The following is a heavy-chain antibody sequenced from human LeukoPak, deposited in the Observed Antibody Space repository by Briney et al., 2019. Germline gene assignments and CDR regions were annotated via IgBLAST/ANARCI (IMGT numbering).Heavy chain of an antibody. CDR2: IRKRGIET. J-gene: IGHJ4*02. D-gene: IGHD2-15*01. CDR3: AREDGYCSGGNCYSYFVS. CDR1: GFTFTDYW. Sequence: PGGSLRLSCAASGFTFTDYWMSWVRQAPGKGLEWVAFIRKRGIETNYVDSVKGRFTITRDNARNSLFLQTNSLRAEDTAVYYCAREDGYCSGGNCYSYFVSWGQGTLVTVSS. V-gene: IGHV3-7*01.